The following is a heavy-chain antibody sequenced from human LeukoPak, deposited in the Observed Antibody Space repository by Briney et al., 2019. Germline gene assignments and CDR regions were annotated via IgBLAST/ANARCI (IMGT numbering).Heavy chain of an antibody. V-gene: IGHV4-39*01. CDR2: IHYSGST. Sequence: SETLSPTCTVSGGSISSSSYYWGWIRQPPAKGLEWIGNIHYSGSTYYNPSLKSRVTISVDTSKNQFSLKLSSVTAADTAVYYCARRNVVVPAAMARAFDIWGQGTMVTVSS. CDR1: GGSISSSSYY. CDR3: ARRNVVVPAAMARAFDI. J-gene: IGHJ3*02. D-gene: IGHD2-2*01.